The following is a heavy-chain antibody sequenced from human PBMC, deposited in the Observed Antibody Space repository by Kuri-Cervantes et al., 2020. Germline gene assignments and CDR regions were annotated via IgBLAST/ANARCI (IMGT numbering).Heavy chain of an antibody. V-gene: IGHV4-39*01. CDR2: IYYTGFT. CDR3: ARGVVGATGGQKHFDY. J-gene: IGHJ4*02. Sequence: SETLSLTCTVSGGSISSNNYYWGWIRQPPGKGLEWIGIIYYTGFTYYNSSLNSRVTITVDPSNNQFSLKLSSVTAADTTVYYCARGVVGATGGQKHFDYWGQGTLVTVSS. D-gene: IGHD1-26*01. CDR1: GGSISSNNYY.